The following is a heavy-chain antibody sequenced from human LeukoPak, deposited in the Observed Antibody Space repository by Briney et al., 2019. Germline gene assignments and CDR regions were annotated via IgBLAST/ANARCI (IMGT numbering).Heavy chain of an antibody. V-gene: IGHV3-30-3*01. J-gene: IGHJ3*02. CDR1: GFTFSSYA. D-gene: IGHD1-26*01. Sequence: GRSLRLSCAASGFTFSSYAMHWARQAPGKGLEWVAVISYDGSNKYYADSVKGRFTISRDNSKNTLYLQMNSLRAEDTAVYYCAREGGSYPNDAFDIWGQGTMVTVSS. CDR2: ISYDGSNK. CDR3: AREGGSYPNDAFDI.